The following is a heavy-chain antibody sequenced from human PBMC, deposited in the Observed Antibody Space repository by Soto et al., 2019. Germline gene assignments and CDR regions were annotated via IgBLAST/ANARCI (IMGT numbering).Heavy chain of an antibody. J-gene: IGHJ6*02. D-gene: IGHD1-1*01. CDR2: ISGGGST. V-gene: IGHV3-53*01. CDR1: GFTVSRNY. CDR3: ARGERDDDGPCYNTYIGIGV. Sequence: GGSLRLSCAASGFTVSRNYISWVRQAPGKGLEWVSVISGGGSTHYADSVKGRFTISRDNSKNTLYLQMNSLRAEDTAVYYCARGERDDDGPCYNTYIGIGVWGQGNTVPGSS.